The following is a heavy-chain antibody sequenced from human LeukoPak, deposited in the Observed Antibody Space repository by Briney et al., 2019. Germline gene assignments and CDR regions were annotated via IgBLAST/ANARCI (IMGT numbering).Heavy chain of an antibody. D-gene: IGHD2-21*02. V-gene: IGHV1-46*01. CDR1: VYTFTSYY. CDR3: ATLAYCGGDCFPEWYFDL. CDR2: INPSCGST. J-gene: IGHJ2*01. Sequence: ASVTVSCKASVYTFTSYYMHWVRQAPGQGLEWMGIINPSCGSTSYAQKFQGRVTMTRDTSTSTVYMELSSLRSEDTAVYYCATLAYCGGDCFPEWYFDLWGRGTLVTVSS.